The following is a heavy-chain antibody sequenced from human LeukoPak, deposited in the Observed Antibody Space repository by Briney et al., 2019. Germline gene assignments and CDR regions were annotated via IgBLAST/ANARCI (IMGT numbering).Heavy chain of an antibody. D-gene: IGHD3-3*01. CDR2: IYTSGST. Sequence: NPSETLSLTCTVSGGSISSYYWSWIRQPAGKGLEWIGRIYTSGSTNYNPSLKSRVTMSVDTSKNQFSLKLSSVTAADTAVYYCARGGYYDFWSGREDYFDYWGQGTLVTVSS. CDR3: ARGGYYDFWSGREDYFDY. J-gene: IGHJ4*02. V-gene: IGHV4-4*07. CDR1: GGSISSYY.